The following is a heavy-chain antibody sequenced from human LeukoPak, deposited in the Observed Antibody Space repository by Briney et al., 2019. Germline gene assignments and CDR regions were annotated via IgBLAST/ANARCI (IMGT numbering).Heavy chain of an antibody. Sequence: GSLRLSCAASGFTFIDYYMTWIRQAPGKGLEWIGEINHSGSTNYNPSLKSRVTISVDTSKNQFSLKLSSVTAADTAVYYCARDRGYSYGYEVGDAFDIWGQGTMVTVSS. J-gene: IGHJ3*02. V-gene: IGHV4-34*01. CDR1: GFTFIDYY. CDR3: ARDRGYSYGYEVGDAFDI. CDR2: INHSGST. D-gene: IGHD5-18*01.